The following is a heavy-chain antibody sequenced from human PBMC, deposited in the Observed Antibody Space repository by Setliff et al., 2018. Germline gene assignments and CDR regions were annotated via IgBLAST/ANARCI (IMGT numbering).Heavy chain of an antibody. CDR3: ARELRSPYWHLDS. Sequence: ASVKVSCKASGGTFSSDVITWVRQAPGQGLEWMGRFIPVLRKANYAQRFQGRVTITADESTSTGYLELSRLRSEDTAIYYCARELRSPYWHLDSWGQGTQVTVSS. V-gene: IGHV1-69*13. D-gene: IGHD3-16*01. J-gene: IGHJ5*01. CDR2: FIPVLRKA. CDR1: GGTFSSDV.